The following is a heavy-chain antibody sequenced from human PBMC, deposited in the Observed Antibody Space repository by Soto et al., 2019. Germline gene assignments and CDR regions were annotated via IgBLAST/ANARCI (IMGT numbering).Heavy chain of an antibody. CDR1: GGSISSGGYS. V-gene: IGHV4-30-2*01. CDR2: IYHGVST. Sequence: SETLSLTCAVSGGSISSGGYSWGWIRQPPGKGLEWIGYIYHGVSTYYNPSLKSRVTISVDRSKNQFSLKLSSVTAADTAVYYCARVPSPWGQGTLVTVSS. CDR3: ARVPSP. J-gene: IGHJ5*02.